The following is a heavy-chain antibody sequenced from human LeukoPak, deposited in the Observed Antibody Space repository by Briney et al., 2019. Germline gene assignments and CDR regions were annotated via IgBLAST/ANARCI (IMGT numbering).Heavy chain of an antibody. J-gene: IGHJ3*02. CDR3: ARDIAYPPDAFDI. V-gene: IGHV3-48*01. CDR1: GFTFSTYS. Sequence: GGSLRLSCVASGFTFSTYSMNWVRQAPGKGLEWVSYISRSNTIYYADSVKGRFTVSRDNAKDSLFLQMNSLRAEDTAVYYCARDIAYPPDAFDIWAKGQWSPSLQ. D-gene: IGHD6-13*01. CDR2: ISRSNTI.